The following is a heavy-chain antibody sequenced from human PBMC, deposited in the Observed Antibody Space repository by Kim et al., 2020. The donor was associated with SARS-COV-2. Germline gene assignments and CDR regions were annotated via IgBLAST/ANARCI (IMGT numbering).Heavy chain of an antibody. Sequence: ADAVTGRFTNSSDNSKNPLYLKMNSLRAEDTAVYYCVATMVRGVKYFDYWGQGTLVTVSS. CDR3: VATMVRGVKYFDY. V-gene: IGHV3-23*03. J-gene: IGHJ4*02. D-gene: IGHD3-10*01.